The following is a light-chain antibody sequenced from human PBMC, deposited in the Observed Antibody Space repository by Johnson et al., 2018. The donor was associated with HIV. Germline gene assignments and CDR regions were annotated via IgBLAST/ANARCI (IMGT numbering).Light chain of an antibody. CDR1: SSNIGNNY. V-gene: IGLV1-51*01. Sequence: SVLTQPPSVSAAPGQKVTISCSGSSSNIGNNYVSWYQQLPRTAPKLLIYDNNKRPSGIPDRFSGSKSGTSATLGITGLQTGDEADYYCGTWDSSLRVGFVGTGTKVTVL. CDR3: GTWDSSLRVGF. J-gene: IGLJ1*01. CDR2: DNN.